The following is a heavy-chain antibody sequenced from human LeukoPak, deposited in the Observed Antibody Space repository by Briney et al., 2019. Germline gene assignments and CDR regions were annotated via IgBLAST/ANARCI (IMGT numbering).Heavy chain of an antibody. CDR1: GGSISSYY. CDR3: ARQVYYDFWSGYYGAFDI. J-gene: IGHJ3*02. CDR2: IYYSGST. Sequence: PSETLSLTCTVSGGSISSYYWSWIRQPPGKGLEWIGYIYYSGSTNYNPSLKSRVTISVDTSKNQFSLKLSSVTAADTAVYYCARQVYYDFWSGYYGAFDIWGQGTMVTVSS. V-gene: IGHV4-59*08. D-gene: IGHD3-3*01.